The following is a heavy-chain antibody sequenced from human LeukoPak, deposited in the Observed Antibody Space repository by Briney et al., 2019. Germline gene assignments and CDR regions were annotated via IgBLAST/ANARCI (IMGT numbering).Heavy chain of an antibody. CDR3: ARTSAGKYQLLHYYYYMDV. CDR2: INHSGST. CDR1: GGSFSGYY. J-gene: IGHJ6*03. V-gene: IGHV4-34*01. D-gene: IGHD2-2*01. Sequence: PSETLSLTCAVYGGSFSGYYWSWIRQPPGKGLEWIGEINHSGSTNYNPSLKSRVTISVDTSKNQFSLKLSSVTAADTAVYYCARTSAGKYQLLHYYYYMDVWGKGTTVTVSS.